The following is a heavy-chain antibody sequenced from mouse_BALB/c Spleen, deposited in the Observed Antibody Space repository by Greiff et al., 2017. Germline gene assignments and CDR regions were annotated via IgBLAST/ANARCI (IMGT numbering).Heavy chain of an antibody. J-gene: IGHJ3*01. D-gene: IGHD2-4*01. CDR3: ARHVITAWFAY. Sequence: SLEWVAYISSGGGSTYYPDTVKGRFTISRDNAKNTLYLQMSSLKSEDTAMYYCARHVITAWFAYWGQGTLVTVSA. V-gene: IGHV5-12-1*01. CDR2: ISSGGGST.